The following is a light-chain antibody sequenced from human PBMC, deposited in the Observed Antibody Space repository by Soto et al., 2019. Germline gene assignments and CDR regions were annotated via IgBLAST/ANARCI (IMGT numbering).Light chain of an antibody. J-gene: IGKJ1*01. CDR3: QQYGSSPWT. CDR2: GAS. CDR1: QSVSSSY. Sequence: EIVLTQSPGTLSLSPGERATLSCRASQSVSSSYLAWYQHKPGQAPRLLIYGASSRATGIPDRFSGSGSGTDFTLTMSRLEPEDFAVYYCQQYGSSPWTFGQGTKV. V-gene: IGKV3-20*01.